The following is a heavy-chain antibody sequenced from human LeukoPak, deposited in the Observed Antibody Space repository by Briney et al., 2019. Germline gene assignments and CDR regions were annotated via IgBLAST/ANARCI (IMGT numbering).Heavy chain of an antibody. CDR1: GFTFSSYG. D-gene: IGHD3-22*01. CDR2: ISYDGSNK. CDR3: AKDRPYYYDSSGYYYSSDY. J-gene: IGHJ4*02. V-gene: IGHV3-30*18. Sequence: GGSLRLSCAASGFTFSSYGMHWVRQAPGKGLEWVAVISYDGSNKYYADSVKGRFTISRDNSKNTLYLQMNSLRAEDTAVYYCAKDRPYYYDSSGYYYSSDYWGQGTLVTVSS.